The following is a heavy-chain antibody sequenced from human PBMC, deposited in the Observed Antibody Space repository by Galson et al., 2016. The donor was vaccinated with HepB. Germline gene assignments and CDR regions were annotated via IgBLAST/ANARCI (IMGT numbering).Heavy chain of an antibody. CDR1: GLMFTGHE. CDR3: AKAHYRGIDV. D-gene: IGHD3-16*02. Sequence: SLRLSCAASGLMFTGHEMNWVRQAPGKGLQWVSTIRASSDDTFYADSVRGRFTISRDNSNDILYLRLNTLRVDDTAVYYCAKAHYRGIDVWGQGSTVIVSS. CDR2: IRASSDDT. V-gene: IGHV3-23*01. J-gene: IGHJ6*02.